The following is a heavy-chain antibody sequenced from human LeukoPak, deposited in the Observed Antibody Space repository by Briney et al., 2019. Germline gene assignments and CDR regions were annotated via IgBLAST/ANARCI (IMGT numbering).Heavy chain of an antibody. J-gene: IGHJ4*02. CDR2: ISGSGGST. V-gene: IGHV3-23*01. D-gene: IGHD4-23*01. CDR1: GFTFSSYA. CDR3: ASHSTTVVTLGDLFDY. Sequence: PGGSLRLSCAASGFTFSSYAMSWVRQAPGKGLEWVSAISGSGGSTYYADSVKGRFTISRDNSKNTLYLQMNSLRAEDTAVYYCASHSTTVVTLGDLFDYWGQGTLVTVSS.